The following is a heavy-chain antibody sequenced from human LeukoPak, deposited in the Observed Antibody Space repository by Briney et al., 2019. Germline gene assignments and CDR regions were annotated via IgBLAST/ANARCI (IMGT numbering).Heavy chain of an antibody. CDR2: INLSGGTT. D-gene: IGHD1-1*01. Sequence: ASVKVSCKASGYSFTSQDMHWVRQAPGQGLEWMGIINLSGGTTYYAQKFQGRVTMTNDMSTSTVYMELSSLRSEDTVVYYCARDFGYNWKANWFDPWGQGTLVTVS. CDR3: ARDFGYNWKANWFDP. CDR1: GYSFTSQD. V-gene: IGHV1-46*01. J-gene: IGHJ5*02.